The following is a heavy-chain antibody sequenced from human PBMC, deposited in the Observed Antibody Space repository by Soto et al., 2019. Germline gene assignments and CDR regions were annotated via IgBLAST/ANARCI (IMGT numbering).Heavy chain of an antibody. J-gene: IGHJ6*02. CDR1: GFTFSVYA. CDR2: VTANGGGT. CDR3: ASLGVGDWANYYYYYGMDV. Sequence: EVQLLESGGGFVQPGGSLRLSCAATGFTFSVYAMTWVRQAPGKGLEWVSAVTANGGGTYSADSVKGRFTISRDKSKNALFLQMNSLRAEDTAVYYCASLGVGDWANYYYYYGMDVWGQGTTVTVSS. V-gene: IGHV3-23*01. D-gene: IGHD2-21*02.